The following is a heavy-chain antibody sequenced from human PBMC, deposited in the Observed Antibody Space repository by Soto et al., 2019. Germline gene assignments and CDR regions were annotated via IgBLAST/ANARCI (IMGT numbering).Heavy chain of an antibody. V-gene: IGHV1-2*02. D-gene: IGHD1-26*01. Sequence: ASVKVSCKASGYTFTGYYMHWVRQAPGQGLEWMGWINPNSGGTNYAQKFQGRVTMTRDTSISTAYMELSRLRSDDTAVYYCARDRSCGSYYYYYYGMDVWGQGTTVTVSS. J-gene: IGHJ6*02. CDR2: INPNSGGT. CDR3: ARDRSCGSYYYYYYGMDV. CDR1: GYTFTGYY.